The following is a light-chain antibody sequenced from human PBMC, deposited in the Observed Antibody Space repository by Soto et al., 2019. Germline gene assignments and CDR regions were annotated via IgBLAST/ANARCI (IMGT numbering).Light chain of an antibody. Sequence: EIALTQSPGTLSLSPGERATFSCRASQSVSSNYLAWYQQKPGQAPRLLIYGASSRATGSPDRFSGSGSGTDFTLTISRLEPEDFAVYYCQQYGSSPLLTFGGGTKVDIK. CDR2: GAS. V-gene: IGKV3-20*01. CDR3: QQYGSSPLLT. J-gene: IGKJ4*01. CDR1: QSVSSNY.